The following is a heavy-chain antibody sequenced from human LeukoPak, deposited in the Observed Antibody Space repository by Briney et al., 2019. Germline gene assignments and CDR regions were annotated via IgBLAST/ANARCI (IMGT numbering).Heavy chain of an antibody. CDR1: GGSISSNSYY. D-gene: IGHD6-19*01. Sequence: RSSETLSLTCAVSGGSISSNSYYWGWIRQPPGKGLEWIGSIYYSGSTNYNPSLKSRVTISVDTSKNQFSLKLSSVTAADTAVYYCARANSPVAGTDYWGQGTLVTVSS. CDR2: IYYSGST. V-gene: IGHV4-39*07. CDR3: ARANSPVAGTDY. J-gene: IGHJ4*02.